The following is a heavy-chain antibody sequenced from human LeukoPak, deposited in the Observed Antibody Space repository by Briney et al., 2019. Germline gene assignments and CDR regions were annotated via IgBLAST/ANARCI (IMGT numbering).Heavy chain of an antibody. CDR1: GYPFTRKE. Sequence: ASVKVSCKTSGYPFTRKEIPWVRQATGLRLEWMGWMNPNRGNSGYAQKFQGRVTITRDNSISTAYMELNSLTSEDTAVYYCARAISDSTGYYAYYFDSWGQGTLVTVSS. V-gene: IGHV1-8*03. D-gene: IGHD3-22*01. CDR2: MNPNRGNS. J-gene: IGHJ4*02. CDR3: ARAISDSTGYYAYYFDS.